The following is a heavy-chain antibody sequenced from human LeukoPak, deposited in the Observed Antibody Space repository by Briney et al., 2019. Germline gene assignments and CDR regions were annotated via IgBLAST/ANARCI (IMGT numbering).Heavy chain of an antibody. V-gene: IGHV3-30-3*01. CDR2: ISYDGSNK. D-gene: IGHD6-6*01. J-gene: IGHJ4*02. Sequence: PGGSLRLSCAASGFTLSSYAMHWVRQAPGKGLEWVAVISYDGSNKYHADSVKGRFTISRDNSKNTLYLQMNSLRIEDTAVYYCARVPEYSSSSGDFDYWGQGTLVIVSS. CDR1: GFTLSSYA. CDR3: ARVPEYSSSSGDFDY.